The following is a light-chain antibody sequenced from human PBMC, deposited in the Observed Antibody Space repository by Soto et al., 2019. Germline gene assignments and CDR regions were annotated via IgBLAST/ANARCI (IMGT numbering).Light chain of an antibody. V-gene: IGKV1-33*01. CDR2: DSS. Sequence: DVQRTQSSSSLCASVGGRVIITCQSSHSIANSLNWFQQKPGKAPELLISDSSHLEARVPSRFSGSRSGTDFTLTISNLQPEDFATYYCQQYEDLPLTFGGGTKVDIK. CDR1: HSIANS. CDR3: QQYEDLPLT. J-gene: IGKJ4*01.